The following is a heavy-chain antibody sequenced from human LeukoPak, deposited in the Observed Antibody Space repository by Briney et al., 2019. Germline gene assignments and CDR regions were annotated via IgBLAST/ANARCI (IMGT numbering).Heavy chain of an antibody. CDR1: GYTFTSYG. V-gene: IGHV1-18*01. D-gene: IGHD2-2*01. CDR2: ISAYNGNT. CDR3: GRALYCSSTSCSENWFDP. J-gene: IGHJ5*02. Sequence: ASVKVSCKASGYTFTSYGISWVRQAPGQGPEWVGWISAYNGNTNYAQKLQGRVTMTTDTSTSTAYMELRSLRSDDTAMYYCGRALYCSSTSCSENWFDPWGQGTLVTVSS.